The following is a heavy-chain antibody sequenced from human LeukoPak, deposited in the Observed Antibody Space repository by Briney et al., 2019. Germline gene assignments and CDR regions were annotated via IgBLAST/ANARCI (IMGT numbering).Heavy chain of an antibody. J-gene: IGHJ2*01. CDR2: IYHSGIS. CDR3: ARGGIAAAGTEGYFDL. CDR1: GASISSGNW. V-gene: IGHV4-4*02. D-gene: IGHD6-13*01. Sequence: SGTLSLTCAVSGASISSGNWWSWVRQPPGKGLEWIGEIYHSGISNYNPSLKSRVTISVDKSKNQVSLRLNSVTAADSAVYFCARGGIAAAGTEGYFDLWGRGTLVTVSS.